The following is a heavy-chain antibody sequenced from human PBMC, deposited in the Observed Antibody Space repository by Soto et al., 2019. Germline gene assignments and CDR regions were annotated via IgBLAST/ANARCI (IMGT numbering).Heavy chain of an antibody. CDR2: IYSSGGT. Sequence: KSSETLSLTCTVSGGAISGYYWTWIRQTAGKGLEWIGRIYSSGGTKYNPFLKNRVDMSLDMSKNQFSLRLRSVTAADTAVYYCARGQRFSDSFDPWGQGTLVTVSS. D-gene: IGHD3-3*01. J-gene: IGHJ5*02. CDR3: ARGQRFSDSFDP. CDR1: GGAISGYY. V-gene: IGHV4-4*07.